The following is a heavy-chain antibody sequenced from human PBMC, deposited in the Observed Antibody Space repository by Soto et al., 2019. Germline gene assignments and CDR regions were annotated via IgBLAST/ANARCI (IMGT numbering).Heavy chain of an antibody. J-gene: IGHJ5*02. Sequence: QVQLQESGPGLVKPSQTLSLTCTVSVGSISSGDYYWSWIRQPPAKGLEWIGYIYYSGSTYYNPSLKSRVTIAVDTSTNQFSLKLSSVTAADTAVYYCARSVVPAASNWFDPWGQGTLVTVSS. D-gene: IGHD2-2*01. CDR3: ARSVVPAASNWFDP. CDR1: VGSISSGDYY. V-gene: IGHV4-30-4*01. CDR2: IYYSGST.